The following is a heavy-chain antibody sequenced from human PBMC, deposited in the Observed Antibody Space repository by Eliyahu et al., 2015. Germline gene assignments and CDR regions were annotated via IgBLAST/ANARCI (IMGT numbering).Heavy chain of an antibody. D-gene: IGHD1-7*01. Sequence: LVESGGALVKPAGSLRLSXTASRFXFSXYYMSWIRQVPGKGLQWIAYINGFGNTIYYADSVKGRFTVSRTNSKNSFYLHMNSLEVEDTALYYCAREPGYGTTSRYFDLWGRGTLVSVSS. CDR1: RFXFSXYY. J-gene: IGHJ2*01. CDR3: AREPGYGTTSRYFDL. CDR2: INGFGNTI. V-gene: IGHV3-11*01.